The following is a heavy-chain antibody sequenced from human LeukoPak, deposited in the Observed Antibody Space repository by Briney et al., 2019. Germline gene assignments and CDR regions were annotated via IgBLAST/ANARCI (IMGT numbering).Heavy chain of an antibody. V-gene: IGHV4-59*08. J-gene: IGHJ4*02. Sequence: SETLSLTCTVSGGSISSYYWSWIRQPPGKGREWIGYIYNSGSTKYNPSLKSRVTISVDTSKNQYSLKLSSVTAADTAVYYCARGAGGDIVIVPTAMGFDYWGQGTLVTVSS. CDR1: GGSISSYY. CDR2: IYNSGST. CDR3: ARGAGGDIVIVPTAMGFDY. D-gene: IGHD2-2*01.